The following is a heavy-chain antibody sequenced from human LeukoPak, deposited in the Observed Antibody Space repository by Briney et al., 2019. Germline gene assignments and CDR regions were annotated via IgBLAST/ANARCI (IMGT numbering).Heavy chain of an antibody. J-gene: IGHJ5*02. CDR3: AMYYDFWSGYYSAVHWFDP. Sequence: ASVKVSCKASGYTFTSYYMHWVRQAPGQGLEWMGWINPNSGGTNYAQKFQGRVTMTRDTSISTAYMELSRLRSDDTAVYYCAMYYDFWSGYYSAVHWFDPWGQGTLVTVSS. CDR2: INPNSGGT. D-gene: IGHD3-3*01. CDR1: GYTFTSYY. V-gene: IGHV1-2*02.